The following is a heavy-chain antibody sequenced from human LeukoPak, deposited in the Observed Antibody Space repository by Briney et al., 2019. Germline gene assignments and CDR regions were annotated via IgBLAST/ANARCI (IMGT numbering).Heavy chain of an antibody. D-gene: IGHD6-19*01. V-gene: IGHV4-59*01. CDR3: AGDSSGWLIDPFDI. Sequence: SETLSLTCTASGGSITSYSRSWIRQPPGKGLEWIGNTYYSGSTNYNPSLKSRVTISVDTSKNQFSLKLSSVTAADTALYYCAGDSSGWLIDPFDIWGQGTMVTVSS. J-gene: IGHJ3*02. CDR2: TYYSGST. CDR1: GGSITSYS.